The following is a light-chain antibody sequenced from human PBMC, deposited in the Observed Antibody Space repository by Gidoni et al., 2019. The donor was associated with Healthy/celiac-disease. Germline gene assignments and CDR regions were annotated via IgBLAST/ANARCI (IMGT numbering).Light chain of an antibody. J-gene: IGKJ1*01. Sequence: IQMTQSPSSLSASVGDRVTITCRASQSISSYLTWYQQKPGKAPKLLIYAASSLQSGVPSRFSGSGSGTDFTLTIISLQPEDFATYYCQQSYSTPWTFGQGTKVEIK. CDR1: QSISSY. CDR2: AAS. CDR3: QQSYSTPWT. V-gene: IGKV1-39*01.